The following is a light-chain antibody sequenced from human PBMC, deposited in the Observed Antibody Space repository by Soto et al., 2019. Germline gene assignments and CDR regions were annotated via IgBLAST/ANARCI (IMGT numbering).Light chain of an antibody. Sequence: QSALTQPRSVSGSPGQSVTISCTGTSSDVGGYNYVSWYQQHPGIPPKLMIFDVSNRPSGVPDRFSGSKSGNTASLTISGLQAEDEADYYCCSYAGSSVLFGGGTKVTVL. J-gene: IGLJ2*01. V-gene: IGLV2-11*01. CDR2: DVS. CDR3: CSYAGSSVL. CDR1: SSDVGGYNY.